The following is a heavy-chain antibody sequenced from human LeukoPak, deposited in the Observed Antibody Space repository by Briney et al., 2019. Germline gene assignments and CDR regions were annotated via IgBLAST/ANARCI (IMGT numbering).Heavy chain of an antibody. D-gene: IGHD2-15*01. J-gene: IGHJ4*02. CDR3: AKGDSASKVDY. Sequence: SETLSLTCTVSGGSISNAHYCWSWIRQPPGKGLEWLGHIYDGGATYSKPSLNSRLTISVDASKNQFSLRLNSVTAADTAVYYCAKGDSASKVDYWGLGTLVTVSS. CDR2: IYDGGAT. CDR1: GGSISNAHYC. V-gene: IGHV4-30-4*08.